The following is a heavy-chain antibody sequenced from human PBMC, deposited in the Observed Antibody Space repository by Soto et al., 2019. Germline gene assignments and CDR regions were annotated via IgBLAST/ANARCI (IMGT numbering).Heavy chain of an antibody. CDR1: GYTITNYY. J-gene: IGHJ6*02. Sequence: VSLKLSCKASGYTITNYYLHWVRQTTGQGLEWMGTINPSGDTTTYAPKFQGRVTMTRDTSTSTVYMELSSLRSEDTAVYYCGRGAYYGDYAYYCMDVWGQGTTVTVSS. CDR3: GRGAYYGDYAYYCMDV. CDR2: INPSGDTT. V-gene: IGHV1-46*01. D-gene: IGHD4-17*01.